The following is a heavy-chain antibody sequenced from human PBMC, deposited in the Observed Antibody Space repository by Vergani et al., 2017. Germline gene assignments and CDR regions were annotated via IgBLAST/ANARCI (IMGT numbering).Heavy chain of an antibody. V-gene: IGHV3-23*01. CDR3: AKDQYDFWGGYHLRYYMDV. CDR2: ISGSGGST. J-gene: IGHJ6*03. D-gene: IGHD3-3*01. Sequence: EVQLLESGGGLVQPGGSLRLSCAASGFTFSSYAMRWVRQAPGKGLEWVSAISGSGGSTYYADSVKGRFTISRDNSKNTLYLQMNSLRAEDTAVYYCAKDQYDFWGGYHLRYYMDVWGKGP. CDR1: GFTFSSYA.